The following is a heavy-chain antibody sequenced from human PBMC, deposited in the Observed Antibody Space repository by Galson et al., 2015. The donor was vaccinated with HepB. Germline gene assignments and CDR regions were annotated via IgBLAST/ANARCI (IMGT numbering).Heavy chain of an antibody. CDR2: ISGSGGST. D-gene: IGHD2-15*01. CDR3: AKDHHKIGEYCSGGSCYSLRYYYGMDV. J-gene: IGHJ6*02. CDR1: GFTFSSYA. Sequence: SLRLSCAASGFTFSSYAMSWVRQAPGKGLEWVSAISGSGGSTYYADSVKGRFTISRDNSKNTLYLQMNSLRAEDTAVYYCAKDHHKIGEYCSGGSCYSLRYYYGMDVWGQGTTVTVSS. V-gene: IGHV3-23*01.